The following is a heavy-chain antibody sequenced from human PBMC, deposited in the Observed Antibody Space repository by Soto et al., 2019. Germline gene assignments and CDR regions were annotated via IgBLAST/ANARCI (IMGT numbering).Heavy chain of an antibody. CDR3: ARLSYPYGMYV. J-gene: IGHJ6*02. D-gene: IGHD2-21*01. CDR2: IYYSGST. CDR1: GGSISRSTYY. Sequence: QLQLQESGPGLVKPSETRSLTCTVSGGSISRSTYYWGWIRQPPGKGLECIGSIYYSGSTYYKPSLKSRVIISVDTSKNPFSLTLSSVTAADTAVFYCARLSYPYGMYVWGLGTTVTVSS. V-gene: IGHV4-39*01.